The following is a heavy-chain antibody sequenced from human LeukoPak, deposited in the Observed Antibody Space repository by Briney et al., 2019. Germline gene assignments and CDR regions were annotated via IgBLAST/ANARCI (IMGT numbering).Heavy chain of an antibody. CDR2: INPNSGGT. Sequence: ASVKVSCKASGYTFTGYYMHWVRQAPGQGLEWMGWINPNSGGTNYAQKFQGRVTMTRDTSISTAYMELSRLRSDDTAVYYCARSGRYCSSTSCYPYRYYYYYGMDVWGQGTTVTVSS. CDR3: ARSGRYCSSTSCYPYRYYYYYGMDV. D-gene: IGHD2-2*01. V-gene: IGHV1-2*02. J-gene: IGHJ6*02. CDR1: GYTFTGYY.